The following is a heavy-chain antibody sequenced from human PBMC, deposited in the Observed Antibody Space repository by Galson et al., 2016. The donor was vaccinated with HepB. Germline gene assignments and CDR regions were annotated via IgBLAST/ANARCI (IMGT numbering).Heavy chain of an antibody. CDR3: AGGYYDGSGYYSDYYFGMDV. CDR1: GGSISSYY. Sequence: SETLSLTCSVSGGSISSYYWTWIRQPPGKGLEWIGYIYYSGSTEYNPSFQSRVTISVDRSKSQFSLRLSSVTSADTAVYYCAGGYYDGSGYYSDYYFGMDVWGQGTTVTVSS. D-gene: IGHD3-22*01. CDR2: IYYSGST. V-gene: IGHV4-59*01. J-gene: IGHJ6*02.